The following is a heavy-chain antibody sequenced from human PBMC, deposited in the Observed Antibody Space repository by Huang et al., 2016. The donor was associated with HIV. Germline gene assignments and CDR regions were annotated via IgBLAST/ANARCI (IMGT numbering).Heavy chain of an antibody. CDR2: IKQDESEK. D-gene: IGHD1-7*01. Sequence: VESGGRSVQPGGSIKLSCVGSTFTFGAYWMSWVRQPPGKGMEWLANIKQDESEKYYVDSVKGRFNISIDNARKVLFLEMDDLRVEDTAIYFCATKTAGMDIWGQGTTVTVSS. V-gene: IGHV3-7*01. J-gene: IGHJ6*02. CDR3: ATKTAGMDI. CDR1: TFTFGAYW.